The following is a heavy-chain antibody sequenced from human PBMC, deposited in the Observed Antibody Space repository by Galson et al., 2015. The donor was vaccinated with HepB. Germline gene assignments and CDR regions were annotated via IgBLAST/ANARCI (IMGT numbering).Heavy chain of an antibody. CDR2: IKSKTDGGTT. J-gene: IGHJ6*02. D-gene: IGHD1-1*01. CDR3: TTNVGTRGGSPSYYYYGMDV. CDR1: GFTFSNAW. V-gene: IGHV3-15*01. Sequence: SLRLSCAASGFTFSNAWMSWVRQAPGKGLEWVGRIKSKTDGGTTDYAAPVKGRFTISRDDSKNTLYLQMNSLETEDTAVYYCTTNVGTRGGSPSYYYYGMDVWGQGTTVTVSS.